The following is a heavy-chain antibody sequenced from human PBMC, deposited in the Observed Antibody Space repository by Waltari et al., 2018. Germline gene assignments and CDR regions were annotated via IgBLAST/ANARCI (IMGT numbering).Heavy chain of an antibody. Sequence: QVQLQQWGAGLLKPSETLSLTCAVYGGSFSGYYWSWFRQPPGKGLEWIGEINHSGSTNYNPSLKSRVTISVDTSKNQFSLKLSSVTAADTAVYYCARGRGGYSSSWYWFDPWGQGTLVTVSS. J-gene: IGHJ5*02. CDR1: GGSFSGYY. CDR2: INHSGST. V-gene: IGHV4-34*01. D-gene: IGHD6-13*01. CDR3: ARGRGGYSSSWYWFDP.